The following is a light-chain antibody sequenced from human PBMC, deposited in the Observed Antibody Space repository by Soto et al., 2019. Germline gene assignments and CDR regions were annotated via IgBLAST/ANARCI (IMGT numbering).Light chain of an antibody. CDR3: QQYGISPPMYT. Sequence: EIVLTQSPGTLSLSPGQRATLSCRASQSVSSSYLAWYQQKPDQAPRLLIYGASSRATGIPDRFTGSGSGTDFTLTISRLEPEDFAVYYCQQYGISPPMYTFGQGTKLEIK. CDR2: GAS. CDR1: QSVSSSY. V-gene: IGKV3-20*01. J-gene: IGKJ2*01.